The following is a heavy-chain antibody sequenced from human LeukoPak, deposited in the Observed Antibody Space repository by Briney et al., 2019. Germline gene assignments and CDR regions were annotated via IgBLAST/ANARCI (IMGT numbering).Heavy chain of an antibody. CDR1: GGSISSSSYY. J-gene: IGHJ4*02. Sequence: PSETLSLTCTVSGGSISSSSYYWGWLRQPPGKGLEGIGSIYYSGSTYYNPSLKSRVTISVDTSKNQFSLKLSSVTAADTAVYYCARQRCSGGSCYSGLGNYWGQGTLVTVSS. CDR3: ARQRCSGGSCYSGLGNY. CDR2: IYYSGST. D-gene: IGHD2-15*01. V-gene: IGHV4-39*01.